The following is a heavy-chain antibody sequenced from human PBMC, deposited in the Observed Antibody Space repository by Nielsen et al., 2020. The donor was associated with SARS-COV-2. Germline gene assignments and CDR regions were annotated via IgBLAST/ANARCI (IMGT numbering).Heavy chain of an antibody. CDR1: GFTFSNYG. J-gene: IGHJ6*02. CDR2: IWYDGSNK. Sequence: GESPKISCAASGFTFSNYGMHWVRQAPGKGLEWVAVIWYDGSNKYYADSVKGRFTISRDNSKNTLYLQMNSLRAEDTAVYYCAGHLSWYGMDVWGQGTTVTVSS. CDR3: AGHLSWYGMDV. V-gene: IGHV3-33*01. D-gene: IGHD3-16*02.